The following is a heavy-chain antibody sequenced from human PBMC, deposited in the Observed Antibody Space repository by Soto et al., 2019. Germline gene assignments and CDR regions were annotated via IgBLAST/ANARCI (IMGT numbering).Heavy chain of an antibody. D-gene: IGHD6-19*01. CDR2: ISGSGGDI. J-gene: IGHJ4*02. Sequence: EVQLLESGGGLVQPGGSLRLSCAASGFTFSSYAMNWVRQAPGKGLEWVSAISGSGGDIYYVDSVKGRFTISRDNSKNTLYLQMNSLRAEDTAVYYCARGWQGDYWGQGTLVTVSS. CDR3: ARGWQGDY. CDR1: GFTFSSYA. V-gene: IGHV3-23*01.